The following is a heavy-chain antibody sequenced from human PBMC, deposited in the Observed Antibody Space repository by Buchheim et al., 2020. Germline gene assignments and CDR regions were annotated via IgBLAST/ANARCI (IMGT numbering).Heavy chain of an antibody. J-gene: IGHJ6*02. CDR1: GYTFTDYY. CDR3: ARGGHYYKSAYQIYYHYGIDV. V-gene: IGHV1-2*04. CDR2: INPNTGVT. Sequence: QVQLVQSGAEVKKPGASVRVYCKASGYTFTDYYMHWVRQAPGQGLEWMGRINPNTGVTNFAQKFRGWVTMTRDTSISTVYMELNRLTSDDTALYYCARGGHYYKSAYQIYYHYGIDVWGQGTT. D-gene: IGHD3-10*01.